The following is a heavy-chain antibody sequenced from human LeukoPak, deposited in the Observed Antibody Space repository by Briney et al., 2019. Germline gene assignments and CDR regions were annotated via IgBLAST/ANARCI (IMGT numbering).Heavy chain of an antibody. CDR1: GGSFGGYY. CDR2: INHSGST. V-gene: IGHV4-34*01. CDR3: ARGRPVREDIVVVVAATGSGSNWFDP. J-gene: IGHJ5*02. D-gene: IGHD2-15*01. Sequence: SETLSLTCAVYGGSFGGYYWSWIRQPPGKGLEWIGEINHSGSTNYNPSLKSRVTISVDTSKNQFSLKLSSVTAADTAVYYCARGRPVREDIVVVVAATGSGSNWFDPWGQGTLVTVSS.